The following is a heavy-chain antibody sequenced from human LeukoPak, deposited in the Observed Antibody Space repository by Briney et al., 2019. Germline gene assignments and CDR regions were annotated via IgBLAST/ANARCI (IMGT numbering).Heavy chain of an antibody. Sequence: GGSLRLSCAGSGFTFSSYWMSWVRQAPGKGLEWVANIKQDGSEKYYVDSVKGRFTISRDNAKNALCLQMNSLSAQDTAVYFCARVKQQLVRLLGRDTTYYYYYYMDVWGKGTTVTVSS. J-gene: IGHJ6*03. CDR2: IKQDGSEK. CDR1: GFTFSSYW. CDR3: ARVKQQLVRLLGRDTTYYYYYYMDV. D-gene: IGHD6-13*01. V-gene: IGHV3-7*01.